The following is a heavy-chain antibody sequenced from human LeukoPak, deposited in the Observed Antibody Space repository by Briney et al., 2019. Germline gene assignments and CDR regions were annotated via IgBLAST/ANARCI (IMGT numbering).Heavy chain of an antibody. J-gene: IGHJ4*02. CDR2: INPSGGST. V-gene: IGHV1-46*01. Sequence: GASVKVSCKASGYTFTSYYMHWVRQAPGQGLEWMGIINPSGGSTSYAQKFQGRVTMTRDMSTSTVYMELSSLRPEDTAVYYCARAGNDYGGNSVMSYWGQGTLVTVSS. CDR3: ARAGNDYGGNSVMSY. D-gene: IGHD4-23*01. CDR1: GYTFTSYY.